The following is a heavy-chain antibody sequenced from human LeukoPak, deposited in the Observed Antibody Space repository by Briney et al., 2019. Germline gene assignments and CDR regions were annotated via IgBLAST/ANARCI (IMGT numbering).Heavy chain of an antibody. J-gene: IGHJ4*02. D-gene: IGHD6-19*01. CDR2: TYYRSKWYS. CDR1: GDSVSSLNGA. CDR3: ARDVGNSGWYTFDY. Sequence: SQTLSLTCAISGDSVSSLNGAWNWIRQSPSRGLEWLGRTYYRSKWYSYYAASMRGRISINADTSKNQFSLQLNSVTPKDTAVYYCARDVGNSGWYTFDYWGQGTLVTVSS. V-gene: IGHV6-1*01.